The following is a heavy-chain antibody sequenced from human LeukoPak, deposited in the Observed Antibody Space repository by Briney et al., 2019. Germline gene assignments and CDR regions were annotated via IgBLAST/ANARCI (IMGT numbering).Heavy chain of an antibody. CDR3: ASQVVVAATVAFDI. CDR1: GFTVSSNY. Sequence: GGSLRLSCAASGFTVSSNYMSWVRQAPGKGLEWVSVIYSGGSTHYADSVKGRFTISRDNSKNTLYLQMNSLRAEDTAVYYCASQVVVAATVAFDIWGQGTMVTVSS. J-gene: IGHJ3*02. CDR2: IYSGGST. D-gene: IGHD2-15*01. V-gene: IGHV3-53*01.